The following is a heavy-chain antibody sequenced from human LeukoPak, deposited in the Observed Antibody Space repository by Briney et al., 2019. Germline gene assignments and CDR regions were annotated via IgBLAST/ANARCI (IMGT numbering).Heavy chain of an antibody. CDR1: GFTFSSYW. CDR3: GRGNYYSMDV. Sequence: GGSLRLSCAASGFTFSSYWMHWVRQAPGKGLVWVSRITSDGSSTSYADAVKARFTISRDNAKNTPYLQMNSLRAEDTAVYYCGRGNYYSMDVWGQGTTVTVSS. V-gene: IGHV3-74*01. J-gene: IGHJ6*02. CDR2: ITSDGSST.